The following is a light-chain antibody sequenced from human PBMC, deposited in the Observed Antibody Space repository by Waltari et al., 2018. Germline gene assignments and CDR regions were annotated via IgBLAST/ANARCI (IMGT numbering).Light chain of an antibody. Sequence: QPELTQSPSASASLGASVKLTCILSSGHSSYAIAWHQQQPQKGPRYLMKLNSDGRANKGDGIPDRFAGASSGAERYLTISSLQSEDEADYYCQTWGTGTHVVFGGGTKLTVL. CDR2: LNSDGRA. CDR3: QTWGTGTHVV. V-gene: IGLV4-69*01. J-gene: IGLJ2*01. CDR1: SGHSSYA.